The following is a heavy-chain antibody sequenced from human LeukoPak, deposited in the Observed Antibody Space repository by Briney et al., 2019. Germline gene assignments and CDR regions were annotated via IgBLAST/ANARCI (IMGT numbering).Heavy chain of an antibody. J-gene: IGHJ4*02. D-gene: IGHD2-15*01. CDR2: IIPIFGTA. CDR3: ARVVDSCSGGSCYSALFDY. V-gene: IGHV1-69*13. Sequence: SVKVSCKASGGTFSSYAISWVRQAPGQGLEWMGGIIPIFGTANYAQKFQGRVTITADESTSTAYMELSSLRSEDTAVYYCARVVDSCSGGSCYSALFDYWGQGTLVTVSS. CDR1: GGTFSSYA.